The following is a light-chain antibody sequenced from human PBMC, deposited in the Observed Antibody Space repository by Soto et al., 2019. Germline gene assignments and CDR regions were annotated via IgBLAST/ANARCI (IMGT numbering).Light chain of an antibody. V-gene: IGKV3-15*01. J-gene: IGKJ4*01. CDR2: GAS. CDR3: HQYNNWPPVT. CDR1: QSISSN. Sequence: IVMTLSPSTLSVSPGERATLSCKASQSISSNVAWYQQKPGQAPRLLIYGASTRATGIPARFSGSGSGTDFTLTISSLQSEDFAVYFCHQYNNWPPVTFGGGTNVDIK.